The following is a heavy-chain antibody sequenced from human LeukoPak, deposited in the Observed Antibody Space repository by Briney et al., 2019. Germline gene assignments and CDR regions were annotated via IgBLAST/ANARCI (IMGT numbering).Heavy chain of an antibody. CDR3: AKDGLCGGDCYSYFDY. CDR2: ISYDGSNK. J-gene: IGHJ4*02. V-gene: IGHV3-30-3*01. Sequence: GGSLRLSCAASGFTFSSYAMNWVRQAPGKGLEWVALISYDGSNKNYADSVKGRFTISRDNSKNTLYLQMNSLRAEDTAVYYCAKDGLCGGDCYSYFDYWGQGTLVTVSS. CDR1: GFTFSSYA. D-gene: IGHD2-21*02.